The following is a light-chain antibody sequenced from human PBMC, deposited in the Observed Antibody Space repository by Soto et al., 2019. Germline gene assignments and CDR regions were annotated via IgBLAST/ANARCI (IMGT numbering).Light chain of an antibody. CDR3: CAYTSSDTYV. Sequence: QSVLTQPASVSGSPGQSITISCTGTSSDVGGYDFVSWYQQHPGKAPKVMIYDVSNRPSGVSNRFSGSKSGNTASLTISGLQAEDEADYDCCAYTSSDTYVFGTGTKVTVL. CDR1: SSDVGGYDF. J-gene: IGLJ1*01. CDR2: DVS. V-gene: IGLV2-14*01.